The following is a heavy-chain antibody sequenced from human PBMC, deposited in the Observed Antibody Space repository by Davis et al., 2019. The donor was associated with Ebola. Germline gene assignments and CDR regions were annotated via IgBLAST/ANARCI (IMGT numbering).Heavy chain of an antibody. J-gene: IGHJ6*02. CDR1: GYTFTSYG. CDR2: INPNSGGT. Sequence: ASVKVSCKASGYTFTSYGISWVRQAPGQGLEWMGWINPNSGGTNYAQKFQGRVTMTRDTSISTAYMELSRLRSDDTAVYYCARGRMDVWGQGTTVTVSS. V-gene: IGHV1-2*02. CDR3: ARGRMDV.